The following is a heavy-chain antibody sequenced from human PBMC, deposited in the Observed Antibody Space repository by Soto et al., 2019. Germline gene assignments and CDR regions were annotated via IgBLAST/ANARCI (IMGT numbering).Heavy chain of an antibody. CDR1: GGSFSGYY. D-gene: IGHD2-8*01. CDR3: ARGLRTNGSFFRV. Sequence: SETLSLTCAVYGGSFSGYYWNWIRQPPGKGLEWIGEINHSGSTNYNPSLKSRVTLSVDTSKNQFSLKLSSVTAADTAVYYCARGLRTNGSFFRVWGQGTLVTVS. J-gene: IGHJ4*02. V-gene: IGHV4-34*01. CDR2: INHSGST.